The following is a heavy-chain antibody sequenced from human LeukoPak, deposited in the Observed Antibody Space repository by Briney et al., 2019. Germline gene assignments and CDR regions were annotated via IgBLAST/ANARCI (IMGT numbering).Heavy chain of an antibody. J-gene: IGHJ6*03. D-gene: IGHD4-11*01. Sequence: GASVKVSCKASGYTFTSYDINWVRQATGQGLEWMGWMNPNSGNTGYAQKFQGRVTMTRDTSISTAYMELSSLSSEDTAVYYCARDAVTTGSGAFYYYYMDVWGKGTTATVSS. CDR1: GYTFTSYD. CDR2: MNPNSGNT. V-gene: IGHV1-8*01. CDR3: ARDAVTTGSGAFYYYYMDV.